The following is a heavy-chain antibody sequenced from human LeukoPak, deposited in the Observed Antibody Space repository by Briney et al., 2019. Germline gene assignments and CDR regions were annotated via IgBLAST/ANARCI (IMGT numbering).Heavy chain of an antibody. V-gene: IGHV3-21*01. D-gene: IGHD2-15*01. CDR2: ISSSSSYI. CDR3: ARRGCSGGSCYIDY. CDR1: GFTFSSYS. Sequence: GGSLRLSCAASGFTFSSYSMNWVRQAPGKGLEWVSSISSSSSYIYYADSVKGRFTIYRDNAKNSLYLQMNSLRAEDTAMYYCARRGCSGGSCYIDYWGQGTLVTVSS. J-gene: IGHJ4*02.